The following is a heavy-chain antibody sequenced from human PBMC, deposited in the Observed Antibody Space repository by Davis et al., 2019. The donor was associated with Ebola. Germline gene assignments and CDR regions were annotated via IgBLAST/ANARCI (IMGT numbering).Heavy chain of an antibody. CDR1: GFTFSSYA. V-gene: IGHV3-23*01. CDR3: AKDYPVDDYGGNPGVY. D-gene: IGHD4-23*01. J-gene: IGHJ4*02. CDR2: ISGSGGST. Sequence: GESLKISCAASGFTFSSYAMSWVRQAPGKGLEWVSAISGSGGSTYYADSVKGRFTISRDNSKNTLYLQMNSLRAEDTAVYYCAKDYPVDDYGGNPGVYWGQGTLVTVSS.